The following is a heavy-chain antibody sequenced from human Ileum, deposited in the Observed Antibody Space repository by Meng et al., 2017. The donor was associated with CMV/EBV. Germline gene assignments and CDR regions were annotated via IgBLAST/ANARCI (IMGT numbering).Heavy chain of an antibody. V-gene: IGHV3-23*01. D-gene: IGHD1-26*01. CDR1: GFSLSHNA. J-gene: IGHJ4*01. CDR2: IEGSNDNT. Sequence: EWQLCESGGCLVELGGSLRLSCAASGFSLSHNAMSWVRQAPGKGLEWVSAIEGSNDNTHYADSVKCRFAISRDASTNTLYLQMNNLRAEDTAIYYCAKDIFRWAFDYWGHGTLVTVSS. CDR3: AKDIFRWAFDY.